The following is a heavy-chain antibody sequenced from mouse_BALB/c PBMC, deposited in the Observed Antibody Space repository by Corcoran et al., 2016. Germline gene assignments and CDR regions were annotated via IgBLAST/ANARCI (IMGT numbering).Heavy chain of an antibody. J-gene: IGHJ3*01. V-gene: IGHV1-22*01. D-gene: IGHD2-3*01. CDR1: GYTFTEYT. CDR2: INPNDGGT. CDR3: ARMDGYQTWFAY. Sequence: EVQLQQSGPELVKPGASVKISYMTSGYTFTEYTMHWVKQSHGKSLEWIGGINPNDGGTSYNQKFKGKATLTVDKSSSTAHMELRSLTSEDSAVYYCARMDGYQTWFAYWGQGTLVTVSA.